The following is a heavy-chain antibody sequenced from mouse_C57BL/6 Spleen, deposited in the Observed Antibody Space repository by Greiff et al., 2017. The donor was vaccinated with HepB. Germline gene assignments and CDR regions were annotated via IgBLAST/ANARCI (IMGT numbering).Heavy chain of an antibody. CDR1: GYTFTSYW. J-gene: IGHJ2*01. CDR2: INPSNGGT. CDR3: ARREIYYDYLDY. Sequence: VQLQQPGTELVKPGASVKLSCTASGYTFTSYWMHWVKQRPGQGLEWIGKINPSNGGTNYNEKFKSKATLTVDKSSSTAYVQLSSLTSEDTAVYYCARREIYYDYLDYWGQGTTLTVSS. V-gene: IGHV1-53*01. D-gene: IGHD2-4*01.